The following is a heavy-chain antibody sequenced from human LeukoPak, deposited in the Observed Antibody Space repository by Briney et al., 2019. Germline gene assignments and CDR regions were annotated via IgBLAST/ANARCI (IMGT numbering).Heavy chain of an antibody. V-gene: IGHV3-23*01. CDR2: ISGSGGST. D-gene: IGHD3-3*01. Sequence: GGSLRLSCAASGFTFSSYAMSWVRQAPGRGLEWVSAISGSGGSTYYADSVKGRFTISRDNSKNTLYLQMNSLRAEDTAVYYCAKDLTIFGVVSFHDYWGQGTLVTVSS. CDR1: GFTFSSYA. J-gene: IGHJ4*02. CDR3: AKDLTIFGVVSFHDY.